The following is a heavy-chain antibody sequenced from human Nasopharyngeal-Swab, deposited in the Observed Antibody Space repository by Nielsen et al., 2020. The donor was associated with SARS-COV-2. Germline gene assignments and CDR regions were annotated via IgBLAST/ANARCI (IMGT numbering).Heavy chain of an antibody. V-gene: IGHV3-49*04. D-gene: IGHD3-10*01. CDR2: IRSKAYGGTT. CDR3: TRGRVASGEFSDY. J-gene: IGHJ4*02. CDR1: GFPFGDYA. Sequence: GESLKISCTASGFPFGDYAMSWVRQAPGKGLEWVGFIRSKAYGGTTEYAASVKGRFTISRDDSKSIAYLQMNSLKTEDTAVYYCTRGRVASGEFSDYWGQGTLVTVSS.